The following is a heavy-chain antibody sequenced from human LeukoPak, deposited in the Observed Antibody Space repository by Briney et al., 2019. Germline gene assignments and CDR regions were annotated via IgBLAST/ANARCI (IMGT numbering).Heavy chain of an antibody. CDR3: ASVRLWQRWLHPAWGG. CDR1: GFTFSDYY. D-gene: IGHD5-24*01. CDR2: ISSSGSTI. J-gene: IGHJ4*02. V-gene: IGHV3-11*01. Sequence: MSGGSLRLSWAASGFTFSDYYVSWIRQAPGKGLEWVSYISSSGSTIYYADSVKGRFTISRDNAKNSLYLQMNSLRAEDTAVYYCASVRLWQRWLHPAWGGWGQGTLVTVSS.